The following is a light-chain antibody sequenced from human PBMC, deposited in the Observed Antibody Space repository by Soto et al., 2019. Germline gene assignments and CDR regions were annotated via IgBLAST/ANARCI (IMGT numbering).Light chain of an antibody. J-gene: IGLJ2*01. CDR1: SSNIGSKT. V-gene: IGLV1-44*01. Sequence: QSVLTQPPSASGTPGQRVTISCSGSSSNIGSKTVNWYQQLPGTTPKLLIYSNNQRPSGVTDRFSGSKSGTSASRAISWLQSEDEADYYCVAWDDSLNGVVFGGGTKLTVL. CDR2: SNN. CDR3: VAWDDSLNGVV.